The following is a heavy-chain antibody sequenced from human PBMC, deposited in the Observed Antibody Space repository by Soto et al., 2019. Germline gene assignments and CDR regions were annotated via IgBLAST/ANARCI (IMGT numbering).Heavy chain of an antibody. Sequence: QVQLVQSGAEVKKPGASVKVSCKASGYTFTSYGISWVRQAPGQGLEWMGWISAYNGNTNYAQKLQGRVNMTTDTSTSTAYMEVRSLRSDDTAVYYCARAGGYSSSWFYYYGMDVWGQGTTVTVSS. CDR3: ARAGGYSSSWFYYYGMDV. CDR1: GYTFTSYG. V-gene: IGHV1-18*04. J-gene: IGHJ6*02. D-gene: IGHD6-13*01. CDR2: ISAYNGNT.